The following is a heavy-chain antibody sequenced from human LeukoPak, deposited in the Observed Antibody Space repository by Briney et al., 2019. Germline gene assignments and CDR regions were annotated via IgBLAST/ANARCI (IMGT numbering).Heavy chain of an antibody. Sequence: GGSLRLSCAASGFTFEDYAIHWVRQAPGKGLEWVSLISWDGDTTYYAESVEGRFTISKDNSKTSLYLQMNALRFEDSALYYCMARAARRGITPDYWGRGTLVTVSS. CDR3: MARAARRGITPDY. D-gene: IGHD1-7*01. V-gene: IGHV3-43D*03. CDR1: GFTFEDYA. CDR2: ISWDGDTT. J-gene: IGHJ4*02.